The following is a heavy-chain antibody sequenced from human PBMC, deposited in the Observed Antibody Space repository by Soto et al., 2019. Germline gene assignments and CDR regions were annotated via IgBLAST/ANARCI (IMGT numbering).Heavy chain of an antibody. D-gene: IGHD6-6*01. J-gene: IGHJ6*02. V-gene: IGHV1-69*13. CDR1: GGTFSSYA. Sequence: SVKVSCKASGGTFSSYAISWVRQAPGQGLEWMGGIIPIFGTANYAQKFQGRVTITADESTSTAYMELSSLRSEDTAVYYCARPSIAARPPFYYYYYYGMDVWGQGTTGTVSS. CDR3: ARPSIAARPPFYYYYYYGMDV. CDR2: IIPIFGTA.